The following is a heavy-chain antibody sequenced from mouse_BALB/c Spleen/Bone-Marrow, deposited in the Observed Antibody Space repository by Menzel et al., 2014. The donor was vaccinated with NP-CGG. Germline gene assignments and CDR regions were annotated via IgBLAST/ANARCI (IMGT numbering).Heavy chain of an antibody. D-gene: IGHD2-4*01. Sequence: DVKLQESGGGLVQPGGSLRLSCATSGFTFTDYYMNWVRQPPGKALEWLGFIRNKANGYTTEYSASVRGRFTISRDNSQSILYLQMNTLRAEDSATYYCARVRGLTYFDYWGQGTTLTVSS. J-gene: IGHJ2*01. V-gene: IGHV7-3*02. CDR2: IRNKANGYTT. CDR1: GFTFTDYY. CDR3: ARVRGLTYFDY.